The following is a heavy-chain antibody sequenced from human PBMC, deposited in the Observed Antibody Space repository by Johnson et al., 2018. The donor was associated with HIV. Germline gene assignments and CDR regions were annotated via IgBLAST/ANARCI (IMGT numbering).Heavy chain of an antibody. CDR1: GFTVSSNY. V-gene: IGHV3-66*01. CDR3: ARGVKQQLSVVDAFDI. Sequence: MLLVESGGGVVQPGRSLRLSCAASGFTVSSNYMSWVRQAPGKGLEWVSLIYSGDSTYYADSVKGRFTISRDNSKNTLYLQMNSLRAEDTAVYFCARGVKQQLSVVDAFDIWGQGTMFTVSS. J-gene: IGHJ3*02. D-gene: IGHD6-13*01. CDR2: IYSGDST.